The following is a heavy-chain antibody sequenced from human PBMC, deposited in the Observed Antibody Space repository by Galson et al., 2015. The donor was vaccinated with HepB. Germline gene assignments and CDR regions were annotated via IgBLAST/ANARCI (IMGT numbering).Heavy chain of an antibody. CDR2: FCYSGST. CDR1: GGSFSSRSYC. J-gene: IGHJ4*02. V-gene: IGHV4-39*01. CDR3: ARQHYYDSRVNMGGDFDY. Sequence: ETLSLTCTVSGGSFSSRSYCWGWIRQPPGKGLEWIGSFCYSGSTNYNPSLKSRVTVFVDTSKNQLSLKLRSVTAADTSVYYCARQHYYDSRVNMGGDFDYWGQGTLVTVSS. D-gene: IGHD3-22*01.